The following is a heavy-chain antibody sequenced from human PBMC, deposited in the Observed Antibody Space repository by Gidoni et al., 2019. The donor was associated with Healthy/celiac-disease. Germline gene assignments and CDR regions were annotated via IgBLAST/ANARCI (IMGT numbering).Heavy chain of an antibody. D-gene: IGHD2-15*01. J-gene: IGHJ5*02. CDR2: IYYSGST. Sequence: QVQLQESGPGLVTPAETLSLTCTVSGGSISSYYSRWIRQPPGKGLEWIGYIYYSGSTNYNPSLKSRVTISVDTSKNQFSLKLSSVTAADTAVYYCARSPGGYCSGGSCYSVFGFDPWGQGTLVTVSS. CDR1: GGSISSYY. CDR3: ARSPGGYCSGGSCYSVFGFDP. V-gene: IGHV4-59*01.